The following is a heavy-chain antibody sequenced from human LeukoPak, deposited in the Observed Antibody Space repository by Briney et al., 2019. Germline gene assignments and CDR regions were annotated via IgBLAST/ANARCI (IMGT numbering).Heavy chain of an antibody. D-gene: IGHD4-17*01. CDR2: INPNSGGT. CDR3: ARDEDYGIFVNVDY. Sequence: ASVKVSCKASGYTFTDYYMHWVRQAPGQGLEWMGWINPNSGGTNYAQKFQGRVTMTRDTSISTAYMELNRLRSDDTAVYYCARDEDYGIFVNVDYWGQGTLVTVSS. V-gene: IGHV1-2*02. J-gene: IGHJ4*02. CDR1: GYTFTDYY.